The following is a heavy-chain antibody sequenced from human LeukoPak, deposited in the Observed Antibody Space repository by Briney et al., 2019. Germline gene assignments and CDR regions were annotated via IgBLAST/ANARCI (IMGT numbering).Heavy chain of an antibody. D-gene: IGHD3-3*01. V-gene: IGHV4-34*01. CDR2: INHSGST. J-gene: IGHJ5*02. CDR1: GGSFSGYY. CDR3: ARPNYDFWAGGAFDP. Sequence: PSETLSLTCAVYGGSFSGYYWSWIRQPPGKGLEWIGEINHSGSTNYNPSLKSRVTISVDTSKNQFSLKLSSVTAADTAVYYCARPNYDFWAGGAFDPWGQGTLVTVSS.